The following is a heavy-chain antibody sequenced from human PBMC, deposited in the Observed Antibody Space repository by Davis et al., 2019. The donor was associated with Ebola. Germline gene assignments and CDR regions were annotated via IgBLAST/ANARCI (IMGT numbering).Heavy chain of an antibody. CDR3: AKDKYSSSWPPRVEDYYMDV. D-gene: IGHD6-13*01. V-gene: IGHV3-43D*03. CDR1: GFTFDDYA. CDR2: ISWDGGST. J-gene: IGHJ6*03. Sequence: PGGSLRLSCAASGFTFDDYAMHWVRQAPGKGLEWVSLISWDGGSTYYADSVKGRFTISRDNSKNSLYLQMNSLRAEDTALYYCAKDKYSSSWPPRVEDYYMDVWGKGTTVTVSS.